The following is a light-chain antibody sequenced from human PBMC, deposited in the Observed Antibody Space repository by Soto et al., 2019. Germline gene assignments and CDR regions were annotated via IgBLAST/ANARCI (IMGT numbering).Light chain of an antibody. CDR2: GNS. CDR3: QSYDSRLSLWV. J-gene: IGLJ3*02. V-gene: IGLV1-40*01. Sequence: QPVLTQPPSVSGAPGQRVTISCTGSSSNIGAGYDVHWYQHLPGTAPKLLIYGNSNRPSGVPDRFSGSKSGTSASLAITGLQAEDEADYYCQSYDSRLSLWVFGGGTKVTVL. CDR1: SSNIGAGYD.